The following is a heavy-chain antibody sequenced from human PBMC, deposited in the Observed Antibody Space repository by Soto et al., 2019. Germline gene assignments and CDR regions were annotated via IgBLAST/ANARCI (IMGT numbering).Heavy chain of an antibody. CDR2: INPSGGST. J-gene: IGHJ5*02. Sequence: ASVKVSCKTSGYTFTSYDMHWVRQAPGQGLEWMGIINPSGGSTSYAQKFQGRVTMTRDTSTSTVYMELSSLRSEDTAVYYCARDSTPSCSSGWYQNWFDPWGQGALVTVSS. CDR1: GYTFTSYD. D-gene: IGHD6-19*01. CDR3: ARDSTPSCSSGWYQNWFDP. V-gene: IGHV1-46*01.